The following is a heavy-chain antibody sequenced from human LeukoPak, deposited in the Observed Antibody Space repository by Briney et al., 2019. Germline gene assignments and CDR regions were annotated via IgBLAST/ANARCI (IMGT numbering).Heavy chain of an antibody. D-gene: IGHD6-6*01. CDR1: GFRFDDYG. J-gene: IGHJ4*02. Sequence: PGGSLRLSCAASGFRFDDYGMSWVRQAPGKGLEWVSGINWNGGSTSHADSVKGRFTISRDNAKNSLYLQMNSLRADDTALYYCARDLWGSSSSELATFDYWGQGTLVTVSS. CDR2: INWNGGST. V-gene: IGHV3-20*04. CDR3: ARDLWGSSSSELATFDY.